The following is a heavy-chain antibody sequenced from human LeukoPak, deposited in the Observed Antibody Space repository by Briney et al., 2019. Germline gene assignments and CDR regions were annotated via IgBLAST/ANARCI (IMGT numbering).Heavy chain of an antibody. CDR1: GFTSSTYW. CDR2: IKQDGSEK. Sequence: GGSLRLSCAASGFTSSTYWMSWVRQAPGKGLEWVGNIKQDGSEKYYVDSVKGRFTISRDNAKNSLYLQMISLRAEDTAIYYCARDYYGSESHDYWGQGTLVTVSS. J-gene: IGHJ4*02. D-gene: IGHD3-10*01. CDR3: ARDYYGSESHDY. V-gene: IGHV3-7*01.